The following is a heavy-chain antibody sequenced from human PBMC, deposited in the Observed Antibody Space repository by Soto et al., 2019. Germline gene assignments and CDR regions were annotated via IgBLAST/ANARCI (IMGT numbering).Heavy chain of an antibody. CDR2: ISGNSGKT. CDR1: GFTFSSYA. V-gene: IGHV3-23*01. J-gene: IGHJ4*01. Sequence: EVQLLESGGGLVQPGGSLRLSCTASGFTFSSYAMSWVRQAPGKELEWVSTISGNSGKTNYAESVKGRFSISRDNSKSTVHLQLDSLRAEDTAVYFCAKLGFVLMELYYFHQWGHGTLVTVSS. CDR3: AKLGFVLMELYYFHQ. D-gene: IGHD2-8*01.